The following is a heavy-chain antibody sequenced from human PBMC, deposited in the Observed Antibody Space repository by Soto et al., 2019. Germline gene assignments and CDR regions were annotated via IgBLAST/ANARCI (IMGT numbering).Heavy chain of an antibody. CDR1: GYTFTGYY. CDR3: ARGRTSSSWHTYYYGMDV. Sequence: ASVKVSCKASGYTFTGYYMHWVRQAPGQGLEWMGWINPNSGGTNYAQKFQGWVTMTRDTSISTAYMELSRLRSDDTAVYYCARGRTSSSWHTYYYGMDVWGQGTT. CDR2: INPNSGGT. D-gene: IGHD6-13*01. V-gene: IGHV1-2*04. J-gene: IGHJ6*02.